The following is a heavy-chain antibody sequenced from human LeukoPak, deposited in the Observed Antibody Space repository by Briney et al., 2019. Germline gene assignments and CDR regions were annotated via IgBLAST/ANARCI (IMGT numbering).Heavy chain of an antibody. V-gene: IGHV1-2*02. Sequence: GASVKVSCKASGYTFTGYYMHWVRQAPGQGLEWMGWINPNSGGTNYAQKFQGRVTMTRDTPISTAYMELSRLRPDDTAVYHCARGDYDSRPPFDYWGQGTLVTVSS. CDR3: ARGDYDSRPPFDY. J-gene: IGHJ4*02. CDR1: GYTFTGYY. D-gene: IGHD3-22*01. CDR2: INPNSGGT.